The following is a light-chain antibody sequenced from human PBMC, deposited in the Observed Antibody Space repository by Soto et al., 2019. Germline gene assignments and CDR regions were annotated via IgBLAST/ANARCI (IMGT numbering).Light chain of an antibody. CDR3: QQRSSWPIT. Sequence: EIVLTQSPATLSLSPGERATLSCRASQSVSSNLAWYQQKPGQAPRLLIYDTSNRATGFPARFSGSGSGTDFTLTISRLEPEDFAVYYCQQRSSWPITFGQGTRLEIK. J-gene: IGKJ5*01. CDR2: DTS. CDR1: QSVSSN. V-gene: IGKV3-11*01.